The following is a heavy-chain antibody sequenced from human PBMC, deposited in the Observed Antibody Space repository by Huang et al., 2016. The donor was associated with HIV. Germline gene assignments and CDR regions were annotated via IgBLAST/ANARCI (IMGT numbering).Heavy chain of an antibody. V-gene: IGHV3-23*01. CDR2: IRGSDNTT. Sequence: SYTMTWVRQAPGKGLEWVSSIRGSDNTTFYADSVKGRFTISRDNSKNTLYLQMKSLRVDDTAVYYCAKDRVGGTGHCFDPWGQGTLVTVSS. CDR3: AKDRVGGTGHCFDP. D-gene: IGHD6-19*01. J-gene: IGHJ5*02. CDR1: SYT.